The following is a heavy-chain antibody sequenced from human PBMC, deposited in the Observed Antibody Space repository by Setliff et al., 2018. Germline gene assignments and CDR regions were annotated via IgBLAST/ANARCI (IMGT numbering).Heavy chain of an antibody. CDR1: GYSFTSND. CDR3: ARAHSGSDFHDPFDI. V-gene: IGHV1-8*03. CDR2: LNPSSGNT. J-gene: IGHJ3*02. D-gene: IGHD1-26*01. Sequence: ASVKVSCKTSGYSFTSNDINWVRQATGQGPEWMGWLNPSSGNTGYAPKFQGRVTITRSTSLSTAYMELSSLRSEDTAIYYCARAHSGSDFHDPFDIWGQGTMVTV.